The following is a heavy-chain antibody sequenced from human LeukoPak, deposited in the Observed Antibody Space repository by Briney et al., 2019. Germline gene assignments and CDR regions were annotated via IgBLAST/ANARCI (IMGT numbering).Heavy chain of an antibody. J-gene: IGHJ5*02. Sequence: PSETLSLTCTVSGGSIRSSSYYWGWIRQPPGKGLEWIGSIYYSGSTYYNPSLKSRVTISVDTSKNQFSLKLSSVTAADTAVYYCARHGYCSGGSCYSFWFDPWGQGTLVTVSS. CDR2: IYYSGST. CDR3: ARHGYCSGGSCYSFWFDP. CDR1: GGSIRSSSYY. V-gene: IGHV4-39*01. D-gene: IGHD2-15*01.